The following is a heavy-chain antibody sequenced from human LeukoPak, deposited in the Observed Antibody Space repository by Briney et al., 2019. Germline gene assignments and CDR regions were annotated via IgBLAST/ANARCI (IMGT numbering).Heavy chain of an antibody. CDR1: GVTLSNAW. J-gene: IGHJ4*02. Sequence: PGGSLRLSCAASGVTLSNAWMSWVRQAPGKGLEWVGRIKTKAGGGPTDYAAPVKGRFTVSRDDSKNTLYLQMDSLKTEDTAVYYCATDTVTTSDYGLDYWGQGTLVTVSS. V-gene: IGHV3-15*01. CDR3: ATDTVTTSDYGLDY. CDR2: IKTKAGGGPT. D-gene: IGHD3-16*01.